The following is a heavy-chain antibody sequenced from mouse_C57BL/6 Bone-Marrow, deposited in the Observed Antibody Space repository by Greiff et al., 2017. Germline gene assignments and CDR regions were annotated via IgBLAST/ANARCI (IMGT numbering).Heavy chain of an antibody. CDR1: GFTFSSYG. CDR3: ARNMGYGNYVGYAMDY. CDR2: ISSGGSYT. J-gene: IGHJ4*01. D-gene: IGHD2-10*02. V-gene: IGHV5-6*02. Sequence: DVMLVESGGDLVKPGGSLKLSCAASGFTFSSYGMSWVRQTPDKRLEWVATISSGGSYTYYPDSVKGRFTISRDNAKNTLYLQMSSLKSEDTAMYYCARNMGYGNYVGYAMDYWGQGTSVTVSS.